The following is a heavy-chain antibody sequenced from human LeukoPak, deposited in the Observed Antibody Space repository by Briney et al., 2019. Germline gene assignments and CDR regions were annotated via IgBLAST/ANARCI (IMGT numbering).Heavy chain of an antibody. D-gene: IGHD6-19*01. J-gene: IGHJ4*02. V-gene: IGHV3-30*18. CDR2: ISYDGSNK. Sequence: PGRSLRLSCAASGFTFSSYGMHWVRQAPGKGLEWVAVISYDGSNKYYADSAKGRFTISRDNSKNTLYLQMNSLRAEDTAVYYCAKDEWLANSYYFDYWGQGTLVTISS. CDR1: GFTFSSYG. CDR3: AKDEWLANSYYFDY.